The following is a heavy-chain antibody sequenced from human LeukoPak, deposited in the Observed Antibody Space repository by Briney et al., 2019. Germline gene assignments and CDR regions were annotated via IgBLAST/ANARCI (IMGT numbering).Heavy chain of an antibody. CDR3: VTYYFDSSGPKKNY. D-gene: IGHD3-22*01. J-gene: IGHJ4*02. CDR2: INHSGST. CDR1: GGSFSGYY. Sequence: SETLSLTCAVYGGSFSGYYWSWIRQPPGKGLEWIGEINHSGSTNYNPSLKSRVTISVDTSKKKFSLKLSSVTDADTAVYYCVTYYFDSSGPKKNYWGQGTLVTVSS. V-gene: IGHV4-34*01.